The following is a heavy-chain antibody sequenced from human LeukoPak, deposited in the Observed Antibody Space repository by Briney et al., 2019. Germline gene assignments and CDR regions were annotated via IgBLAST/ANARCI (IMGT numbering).Heavy chain of an antibody. CDR1: GFTFSSYG. D-gene: IGHD1-1*01. Sequence: GRSLRLSCAASGFTFSSYGMHWVRQAPGKGLEWVAVISYDGSNKYYADSVKGRFTISRDNSKNTLYLQMNSLRAEDTAVYFCVRVTTNGYFDYWGQGSLVTVSS. V-gene: IGHV3-30*03. J-gene: IGHJ4*02. CDR3: VRVTTNGYFDY. CDR2: ISYDGSNK.